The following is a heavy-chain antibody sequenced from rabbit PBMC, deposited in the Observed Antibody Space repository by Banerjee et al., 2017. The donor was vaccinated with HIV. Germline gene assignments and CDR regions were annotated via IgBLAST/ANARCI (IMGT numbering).Heavy chain of an antibody. CDR1: GFSFSNKCV. J-gene: IGHJ6*01. CDR3: ARDLAGVIGWNFNF. CDR2: IYTGNGNT. Sequence: QEQLEESGGDLVKPEGSLTLTCTASGFSFSNKCVMCWVRQAPGKGLEWIGCIYTGNGNTDYASWVNGRFTISSDNAQNTVDLQMNSLTAADTATYFCARDLAGVIGWNFNFWGPGTLVTVS. V-gene: IGHV1S45*01. D-gene: IGHD4-1*01.